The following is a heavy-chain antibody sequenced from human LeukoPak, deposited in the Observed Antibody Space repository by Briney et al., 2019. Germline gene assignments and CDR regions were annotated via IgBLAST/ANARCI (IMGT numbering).Heavy chain of an antibody. Sequence: SETLSLTCTVSGYSISSGYYWGWIRQPPGQGLEWIGSISHSGSPYYNPSLKSRVTISVHTPKNQFSLKLTSVTAAGTAVYYCARRGYQPPHYYVDVWGKGTAVTVSS. V-gene: IGHV4-38-2*02. CDR3: ARRGYQPPHYYVDV. CDR1: GYSISSGYY. CDR2: ISHSGSP. D-gene: IGHD2-2*01. J-gene: IGHJ6*03.